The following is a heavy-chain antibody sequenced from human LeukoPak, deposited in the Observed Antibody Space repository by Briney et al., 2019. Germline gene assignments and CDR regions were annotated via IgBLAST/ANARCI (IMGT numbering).Heavy chain of an antibody. CDR3: ARSRGYFDY. Sequence: PSETLSLTCTVSGGSIGSYYWSWIRQPPGKGREWIGYIYYSGSTNYNPSLKSRVTMSVDTSKNQFSLKLSSVTAADTALYYCARSRGYFDYWGQGTLVTVSS. CDR1: GGSIGSYY. CDR2: IYYSGST. J-gene: IGHJ4*02. V-gene: IGHV4-59*01. D-gene: IGHD6-13*01.